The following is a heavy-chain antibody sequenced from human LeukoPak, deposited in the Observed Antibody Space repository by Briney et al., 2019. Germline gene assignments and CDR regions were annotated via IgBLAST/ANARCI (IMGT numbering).Heavy chain of an antibody. V-gene: IGHV3-21*01. CDR1: GFTFGSYS. CDR2: ISSSSSYI. CDR3: ARGAHIVVVPAAKAAGNDY. J-gene: IGHJ4*02. Sequence: GGSLRLSCAASGFTFGSYSMNWVRQAPGKGLEWVSSISSSSSYIYYADSVKGRFTISRDNAKNSLYLQMNSLRAEDTAVYYCARGAHIVVVPAAKAAGNDYWGQGTLVTVSS. D-gene: IGHD2-2*01.